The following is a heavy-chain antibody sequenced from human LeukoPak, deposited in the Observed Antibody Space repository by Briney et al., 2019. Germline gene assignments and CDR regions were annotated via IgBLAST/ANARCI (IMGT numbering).Heavy chain of an antibody. D-gene: IGHD1-26*01. V-gene: IGHV4-59*01. CDR3: ARSRGVGATDY. CDR1: GGSTSSYY. CDR2: IYYSGST. Sequence: PSETLSLTCTVSGGSTSSYYWSWIRQPPGKGLEWIGYIYYSGSTNYNPSLKSRVTISVDTSKNQFSLKLSSVTAADTAVYYCARSRGVGATDYWGQGTLVTVSS. J-gene: IGHJ4*02.